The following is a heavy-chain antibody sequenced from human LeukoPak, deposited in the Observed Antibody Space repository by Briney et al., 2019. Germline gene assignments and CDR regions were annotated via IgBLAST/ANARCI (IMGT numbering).Heavy chain of an antibody. Sequence: ASVKVSFKASGYTFTSYAMNWVRQAPGQGLEWMGWINTNTGNPTYAQGFTRRFVFSLDTSVSTAYLQISSLKPEDTAVYYCTRDGWGYCANTNCFDYWGQGTLVTVSS. CDR3: TRDGWGYCANTNCFDY. D-gene: IGHD3-16*01. V-gene: IGHV7-4-1*02. J-gene: IGHJ4*02. CDR1: GYTFTSYA. CDR2: INTNTGNP.